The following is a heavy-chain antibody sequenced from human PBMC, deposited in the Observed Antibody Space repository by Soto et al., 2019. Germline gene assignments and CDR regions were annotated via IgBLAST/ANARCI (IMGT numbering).Heavy chain of an antibody. Sequence: PGGSLRLSCAASGFNFSNHWMHWVRQRPGEGLVWVSRITSDGKSKAYAESVKGRFAISRDNAKNTLYLQMNGLTAEDTAVYYCARESGDWPLNWFDPWXLGTLVTVSS. V-gene: IGHV3-74*01. J-gene: IGHJ5*02. CDR1: GFNFSNHW. D-gene: IGHD2-21*02. CDR3: ARESGDWPLNWFDP. CDR2: ITSDGKSK.